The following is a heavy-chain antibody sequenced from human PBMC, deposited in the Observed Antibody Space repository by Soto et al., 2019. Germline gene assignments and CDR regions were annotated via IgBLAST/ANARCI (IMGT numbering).Heavy chain of an antibody. CDR2: ISAYNGNT. CDR1: GYTFTSYG. D-gene: IGHD3-3*01. J-gene: IGHJ6*03. CDR3: ARGKEGITIFGVVTTKGVGTDRPYYYYMDV. V-gene: IGHV1-18*01. Sequence: ASVKVSCKASGYTFTSYGISWVRQAPGQGLEWMGWISAYNGNTNYAQKLQGRVTMTTDTSTSTAYMELRSLRSDDTAVYYCARGKEGITIFGVVTTKGVGTDRPYYYYMDVWGKGTTVTVSS.